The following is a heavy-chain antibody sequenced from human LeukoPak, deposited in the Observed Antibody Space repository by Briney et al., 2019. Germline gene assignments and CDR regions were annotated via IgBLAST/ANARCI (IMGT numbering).Heavy chain of an antibody. CDR3: AGFPDTAMGES. J-gene: IGHJ4*02. D-gene: IGHD5-18*01. CDR1: GGSFSGYY. V-gene: IGHV4-34*01. CDR2: INHSGST. Sequence: PETLSLTCAVYGGSFSGYYWSWIRQPPGKGLEWIGEINHSGSTNYNPSLKRGATISVNTPKKQSSLKHTSVTAADTAVYDCAGFPDTAMGESWGEGTLVTVSS.